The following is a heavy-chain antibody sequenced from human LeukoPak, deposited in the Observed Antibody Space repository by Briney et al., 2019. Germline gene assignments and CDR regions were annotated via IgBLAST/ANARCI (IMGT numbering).Heavy chain of an antibody. CDR2: IWYDGSNK. CDR1: GFTFSSYG. D-gene: IGHD1-26*01. J-gene: IGHJ4*02. V-gene: IGHV3-33*01. Sequence: PGGSLRLSCAASGFTFSSYGMHWVRQAPGKGLEWVAVIWYDGSNKYYADSVKGRFTISRDNSKNTLYMQMKSLRADDTAVYYCVRQGTVGEFDYWGQGTLVTVSS. CDR3: VRQGTVGEFDY.